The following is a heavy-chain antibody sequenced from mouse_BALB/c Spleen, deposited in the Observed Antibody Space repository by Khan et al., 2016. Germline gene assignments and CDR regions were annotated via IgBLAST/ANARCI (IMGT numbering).Heavy chain of an antibody. CDR2: IRYSGST. J-gene: IGHJ1*01. CDR1: GYSITSDYA. Sequence: EVQLQESGPGLMKPSQSLSLTCTVTGYSITSDYAWNWIRQFPGNKLEWMGYIRYSGSTTYNPSLKSRISITRDTSKNQFFLQLYSVTTGDTATYYCTRSPTATRYFDVWGAGTTVTVSS. D-gene: IGHD1-2*01. V-gene: IGHV3-2*02. CDR3: TRSPTATRYFDV.